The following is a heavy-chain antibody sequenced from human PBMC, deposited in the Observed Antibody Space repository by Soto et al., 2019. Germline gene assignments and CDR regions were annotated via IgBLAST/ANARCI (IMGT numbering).Heavy chain of an antibody. CDR1: GGTFSNYA. CDR3: ARDLLGFGDTYEDV. CDR2: IIPIDATV. V-gene: IGHV1-69*05. D-gene: IGHD3-10*01. J-gene: IGHJ6*01. Sequence: QVQLVQSGAEVKKPGSSVKVSCKASGGTFSNYALISWVRQAPGQGLEWMGGIIPIDATVNYAQKFQGRITITKDESTTTAYMDLCSLRSEDTAVYYCARDLLGFGDTYEDVWGQGTTVTVSS.